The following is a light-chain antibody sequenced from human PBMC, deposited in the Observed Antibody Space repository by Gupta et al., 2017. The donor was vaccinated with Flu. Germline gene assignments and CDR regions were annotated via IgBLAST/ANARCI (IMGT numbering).Light chain of an antibody. CDR3: QQGGASSWT. V-gene: IGKV3-20*01. Sequence: DIVLTQSPGTLSLSPGERATLSCRASQGVSTSYLAWYQQKPGQAPRLLIYGASTRATGIPDRFSGSASGTAFTLTISILDPEDFAVYYCQQGGASSWTFGPGTKVEI. J-gene: IGKJ1*01. CDR2: GAS. CDR1: QGVSTSY.